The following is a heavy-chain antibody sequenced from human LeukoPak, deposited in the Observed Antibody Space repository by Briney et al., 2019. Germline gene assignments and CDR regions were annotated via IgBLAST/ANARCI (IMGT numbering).Heavy chain of an antibody. Sequence: GGSLRLSCAASGFTFTNYAMSWVRQAPGKGLEWDSAISGSGGSTYYADSVKGRFTISRDNSKNTLYLQMNSLRAEDTAVYYCAKGGLAGRPDYWGQGTLVTVSS. V-gene: IGHV3-23*01. CDR2: ISGSGGST. J-gene: IGHJ4*02. CDR3: AKGGLAGRPDY. CDR1: GFTFTNYA. D-gene: IGHD6-25*01.